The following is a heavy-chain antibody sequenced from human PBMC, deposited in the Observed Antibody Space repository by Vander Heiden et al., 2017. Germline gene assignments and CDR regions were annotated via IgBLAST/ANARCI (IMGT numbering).Heavy chain of an antibody. J-gene: IGHJ6*02. CDR3: ARDHCTSINCYENLYRGMDV. D-gene: IGHD2-2*01. CDR2: INPYNGRA. V-gene: IGHV1-2*02. CDR1: GYTFTGHY. Sequence: QVQLVQSGAEVKKPGASVKVSCKASGYTFTGHYMPCVRQAPGQGLEWMGWINPYNGRATYAQKFQGRVTITRDTSIITAYMELSRLRSDDTAVYYCARDHCTSINCYENLYRGMDVWGQGTTVTVSS.